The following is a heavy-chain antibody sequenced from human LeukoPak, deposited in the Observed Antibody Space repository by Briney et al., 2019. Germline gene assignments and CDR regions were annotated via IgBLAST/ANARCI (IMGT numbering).Heavy chain of an antibody. CDR2: IKQDGSEK. J-gene: IGHJ6*02. V-gene: IGHV3-7*01. CDR1: GFTFSSYW. D-gene: IGHD2-2*01. Sequence: GGSLRLSCAASGFTFSSYWMSWVRQAPGKGLEWVANIKQDGSEKYYVDSVKGRFTISRDNAKNSLYLQMNSLRAEDTAVYYCARDGAVVVPAVSYYYYYGMDVWGQGTTVTVSS. CDR3: ARDGAVVVPAVSYYYYYGMDV.